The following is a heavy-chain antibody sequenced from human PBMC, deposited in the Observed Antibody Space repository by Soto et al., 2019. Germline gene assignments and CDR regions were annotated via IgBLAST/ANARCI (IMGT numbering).Heavy chain of an antibody. CDR1: GGTFSSYA. V-gene: IGHV1-69*12. D-gene: IGHD3-22*01. J-gene: IGHJ5*02. CDR3: AGDRGPSSGYYPYWFDP. Sequence: QVQLVQSGAEVKKPGSSVKVSCKASGGTFSSYAITWVRQAPGQGLEWMGGIIPIFGTANYAQKFQGRVTITADGSTSTAYVELSSLRSEDTAVYYGAGDRGPSSGYYPYWFDPWGQGTLVTVSS. CDR2: IIPIFGTA.